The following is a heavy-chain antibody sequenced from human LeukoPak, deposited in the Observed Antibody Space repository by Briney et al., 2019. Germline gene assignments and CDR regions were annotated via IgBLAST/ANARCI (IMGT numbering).Heavy chain of an antibody. CDR1: GFTFISYG. CDR2: INTDGSST. V-gene: IGHV3-74*01. CDR3: ARELPREVTLDY. J-gene: IGHJ4*01. D-gene: IGHD2-21*02. Sequence: QPGGSLRLSCAVSGFTFISYGVQWVRQAPGKGLAWVSRINTDGSSTTYADSVKGRFTISRDNAKNTLYLQMNSLRAEDTAVYYCARELPREVTLDYWGQGTLVTVSS.